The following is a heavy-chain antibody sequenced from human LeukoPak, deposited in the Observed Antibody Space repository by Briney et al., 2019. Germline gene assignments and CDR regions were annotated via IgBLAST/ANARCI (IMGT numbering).Heavy chain of an antibody. CDR3: ACGKIRDPWTDP. Sequence: GESLKISCKASAYSFTTDWIGWVRQMPGKGLEWMAVIYPGDSRTRYNPSFEGQISISADQSTSTAYLRWGSLKASDTAMYYCACGKIRDPWTDPWGRETLVTVYS. V-gene: IGHV5-51*01. J-gene: IGHJ5*02. CDR1: AYSFTTDW. CDR2: IYPGDSRT. D-gene: IGHD3/OR15-3a*01.